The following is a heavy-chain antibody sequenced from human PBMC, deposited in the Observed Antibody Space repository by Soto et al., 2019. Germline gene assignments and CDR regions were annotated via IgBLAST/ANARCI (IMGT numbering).Heavy chain of an antibody. V-gene: IGHV1-2*02. CDR3: ARDQSPSSGWPGMDV. J-gene: IGHJ6*02. Sequence: ASGKVSCKASGYTFTDYYMHWVRQAPGQGLEWMGWINPNSGGTNYAQKFQGRVTMTRDTSISTAYMELNRLRSDDTAVYYRARDQSPSSGWPGMDVWGQGTTVTVSS. CDR2: INPNSGGT. CDR1: GYTFTDYY. D-gene: IGHD6-19*01.